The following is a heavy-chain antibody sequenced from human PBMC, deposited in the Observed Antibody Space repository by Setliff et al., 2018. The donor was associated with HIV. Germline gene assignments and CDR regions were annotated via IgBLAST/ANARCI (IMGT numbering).Heavy chain of an antibody. Sequence: LSLTCTVSGGSISSYYWSWIRQPPGKGLEWIGYIYTSGSTDYNPSLKSRVTISVDTSKNQFSLKLSSVTAADTAVYYCARCVTYYNFWSGYWGYYYYMDVWGKGTTVTVSS. D-gene: IGHD3-3*01. CDR3: ARCVTYYNFWSGYWGYYYYMDV. V-gene: IGHV4-4*08. J-gene: IGHJ6*03. CDR2: IYTSGST. CDR1: GGSISSYY.